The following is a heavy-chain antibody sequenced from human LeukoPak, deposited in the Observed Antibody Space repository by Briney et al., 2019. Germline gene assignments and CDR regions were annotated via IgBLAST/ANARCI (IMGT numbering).Heavy chain of an antibody. CDR1: GGSFSGYY. CDR3: WTGRGCSSTSSYPAVAPFFLLYYYYYMDV. J-gene: IGHJ6*03. V-gene: IGHV4-34*01. Sequence: SETLSLTCAVYGGSFSGYYWSWIRQPPGKGLEWIGEINHSGSTNYNPSLKSRVTISVDTSKNQFSLKLSSVTAADTAVYYCWTGRGCSSTSSYPAVAPFFLLYYYYYMDVWGKGTTVTVSS. D-gene: IGHD2-2*01. CDR2: INHSGST.